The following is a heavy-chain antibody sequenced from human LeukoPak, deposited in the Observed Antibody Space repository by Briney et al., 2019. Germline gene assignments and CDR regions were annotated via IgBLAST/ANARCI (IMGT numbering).Heavy chain of an antibody. CDR1: GYTFTSYY. Sequence: ASVKVSCKASGYTFTSYYIHWVRQTPGQGREGMGMMNPSGGGTSYAKKFKDRFTMTRDRSTSTVYMEVSSLRSVDTAVYYCAREVVHYYLDSWGEGTLVTVSS. V-gene: IGHV1-46*01. D-gene: IGHD2-15*01. J-gene: IGHJ4*02. CDR2: MNPSGGGT. CDR3: AREVVHYYLDS.